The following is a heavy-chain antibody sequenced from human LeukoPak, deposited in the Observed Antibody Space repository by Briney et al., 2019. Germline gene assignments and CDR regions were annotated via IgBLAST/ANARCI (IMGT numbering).Heavy chain of an antibody. CDR2: IYGGGST. CDR3: ARAASVAGTYALNH. Sequence: PGGSLRLSCAVSGFTVSSNYMSWVRQPPGKGLEWVSVIYGGGSTYYADSVKGRFTISRDNSKNTLYLQMNSLRAEDTAVYYCARAASVAGTYALNHWGQGTLVTVSS. CDR1: GFTVSSNY. V-gene: IGHV3-66*01. D-gene: IGHD6-19*01. J-gene: IGHJ4*02.